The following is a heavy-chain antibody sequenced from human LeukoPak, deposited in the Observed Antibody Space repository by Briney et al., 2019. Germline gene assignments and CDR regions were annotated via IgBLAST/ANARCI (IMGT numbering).Heavy chain of an antibody. CDR3: ARDMRCSGCSCYSYDDSSGYGY. D-gene: IGHD2-15*01. J-gene: IGHJ4*02. CDR2: INPSGGRI. Sequence: ASVKVSCKASGYTFTSYYMNWVRQAPGQGLEWMGIINPSGGRISYEQKYKGRVAMTRDMSTSTVYMELSSLRSEDTAVYYCARDMRCSGCSCYSYDDSSGYGYWGQGTLVTVSS. V-gene: IGHV1-46*01. CDR1: GYTFTSYY.